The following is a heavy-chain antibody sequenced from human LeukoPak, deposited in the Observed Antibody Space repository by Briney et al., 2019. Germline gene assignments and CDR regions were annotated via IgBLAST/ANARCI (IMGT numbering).Heavy chain of an antibody. CDR3: ARALAGAAAPSGDLDY. Sequence: ASVKVSCKASGYTFTGYYLHWVRQAPGQGLEWMGCVNPNSGDTNYAQKFQGRVTMTRDTSISTAYMELSRLRSDDTAVYYCARALAGAAAPSGDLDYWGQGTLVTVSS. J-gene: IGHJ4*02. V-gene: IGHV1-2*02. CDR2: VNPNSGDT. D-gene: IGHD6-13*01. CDR1: GYTFTGYY.